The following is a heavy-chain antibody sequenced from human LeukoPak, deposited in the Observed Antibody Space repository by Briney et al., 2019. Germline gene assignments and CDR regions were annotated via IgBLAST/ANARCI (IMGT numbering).Heavy chain of an antibody. Sequence: SQTLSLTCAISGDSVSSNSAAWNWIRQSPSRGLEWLGRTYYRSKWYNDYAVSVKSRITINPDTSKNQFSLQLNSVTPEDTAVYYCARGKWELLSHYWCFDLWGRGTLVTVSS. V-gene: IGHV6-1*01. CDR3: ARGKWELLSHYWCFDL. D-gene: IGHD1-26*01. J-gene: IGHJ2*01. CDR1: GDSVSSNSAA. CDR2: TYYRSKWYN.